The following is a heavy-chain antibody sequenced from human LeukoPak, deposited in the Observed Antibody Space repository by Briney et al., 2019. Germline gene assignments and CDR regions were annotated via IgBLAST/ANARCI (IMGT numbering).Heavy chain of an antibody. J-gene: IGHJ6*02. D-gene: IGHD2-21*01. V-gene: IGHV4-31*03. CDR1: AGSVSSGGNY. CDR2: LYYTGTT. CDR3: ARDLGVRGMDV. Sequence: NASQTLSLTCTVTAGSVSSGGNYWSWIRQHPGKGLEWIGYLYYTGTTYYNPSLKSRITISVDTSKTQFSLRLSSVPAADTAIYYCARDLGVRGMDVWGQGTTVTVSS.